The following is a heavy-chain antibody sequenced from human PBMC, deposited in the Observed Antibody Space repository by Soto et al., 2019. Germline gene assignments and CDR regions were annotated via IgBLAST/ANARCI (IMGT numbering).Heavy chain of an antibody. CDR3: ARAGYYYDSSGYYYFDY. CDR1: GVSISSGGYY. Sequence: TLFLTCTVSGVSISSGGYYWSWIRQQPGKGLEWIGYIYYSGSTYYNPSLKSRVTLSVDTSNNQFSLYLSSVTAADAAVYYCARAGYYYDSSGYYYFDYSGQEPLVTVSS. J-gene: IGHJ4*02. CDR2: IYYSGST. V-gene: IGHV4-31*03. D-gene: IGHD3-22*01.